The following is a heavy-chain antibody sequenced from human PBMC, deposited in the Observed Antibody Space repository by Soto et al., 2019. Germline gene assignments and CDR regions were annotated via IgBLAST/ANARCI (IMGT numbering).Heavy chain of an antibody. CDR3: ARTTSPVNTAMDGDYYGMDV. CDR2: IDWDDDK. V-gene: IGHV2-70*01. Sequence: SGPTLVNPTQTLTLTCTFSGFSLTTTSMCVSWIRQPPGKALEWLALIDWDDDKYYSTSLKTRLTISMDTSKNRVLLTMTNMDPVDTATYYCARTTSPVNTAMDGDYYGMDVWGQGTTVTVSS. D-gene: IGHD5-18*01. J-gene: IGHJ6*02. CDR1: GFSLTTTSMC.